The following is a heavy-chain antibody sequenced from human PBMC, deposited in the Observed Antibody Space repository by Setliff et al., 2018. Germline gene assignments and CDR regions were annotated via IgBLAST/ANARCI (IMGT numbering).Heavy chain of an antibody. CDR3: RFWSSYYKNDY. J-gene: IGHJ4*02. D-gene: IGHD3-3*01. CDR2: INQSGNT. Sequence: PSETLSLTCTVYGGSSSDYYWGWIRQSPGKRPEWIAEINQSGNTNYNPSLNSRVSVSVDTPTNQFSLKVFSVTAADTAVYYCRFWSSYYKNDYWAQGTLVTV. V-gene: IGHV4-34*01. CDR1: GGSSSDYY.